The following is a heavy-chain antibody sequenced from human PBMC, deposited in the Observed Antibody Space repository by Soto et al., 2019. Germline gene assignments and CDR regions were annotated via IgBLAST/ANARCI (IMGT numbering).Heavy chain of an antibody. CDR2: INADNGDT. Sequence: GASVKVSCKASGYTFRSYGIQWVRQAPGQSLEWMGWINADNGDTKYSQNFQDRVTITRDTSANTVYMELSSLTTEDTAVYYCARVGLKYLRWFDPWGKGSLVTVSS. V-gene: IGHV1-3*01. CDR3: ARVGLKYLRWFDP. J-gene: IGHJ5*02. CDR1: GYTFRSYG. D-gene: IGHD3-10*01.